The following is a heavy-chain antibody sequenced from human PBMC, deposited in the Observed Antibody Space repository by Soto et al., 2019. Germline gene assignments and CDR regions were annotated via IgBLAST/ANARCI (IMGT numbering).Heavy chain of an antibody. CDR2: IIPIFGTA. J-gene: IGHJ1*01. CDR3: GYFGDYAEYFQH. D-gene: IGHD4-17*01. Sequence: QVQLVQSGAEVKKPGSSVKVSCKASGGTFSSYAISWVRQAPGQGLEWMGGIIPIFGTANYAQKFQGRVTITADESTSTAYMELSSLRSQDTAVYYCGYFGDYAEYFQHWGQGTLVTVSS. CDR1: GGTFSSYA. V-gene: IGHV1-69*01.